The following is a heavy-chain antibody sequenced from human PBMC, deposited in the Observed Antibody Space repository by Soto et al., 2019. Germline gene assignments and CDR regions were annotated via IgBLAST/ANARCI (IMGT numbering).Heavy chain of an antibody. CDR1: GFTFSNAW. D-gene: IGHD4-4*01. Sequence: GGSLRLSCAASGFTFSNAWMSWVRQAPGKGLEWVGRIKSKTDGGTTDYAAPVKGRFTISRDDSKNTLYLQMNSLKTEDTAVYYCTTDIRRGSNYDFDYWGQGTLVTVSS. J-gene: IGHJ4*02. CDR3: TTDIRRGSNYDFDY. CDR2: IKSKTDGGTT. V-gene: IGHV3-15*01.